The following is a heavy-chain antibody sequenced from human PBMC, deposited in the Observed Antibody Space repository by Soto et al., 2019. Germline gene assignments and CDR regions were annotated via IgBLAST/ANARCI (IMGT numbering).Heavy chain of an antibody. CDR3: ARENTVANYYYYGMDV. J-gene: IGHJ6*02. D-gene: IGHD4-17*01. Sequence: PSEPLSFTCTVAGGSLSSGDYYWSWIRQPPGKGLEWIGYIYYSGSTYYNPSLKSRVTISVDTSKNQFSLKLSSVTAADTAVYYCARENTVANYYYYGMDVWGQGTTVTVSS. CDR1: GGSLSSGDYY. V-gene: IGHV4-30-4*01. CDR2: IYYSGST.